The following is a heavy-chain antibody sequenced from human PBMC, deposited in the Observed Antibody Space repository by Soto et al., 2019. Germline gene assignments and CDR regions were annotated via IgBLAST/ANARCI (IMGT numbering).Heavy chain of an antibody. Sequence: PGGSLRLSCAASGFTFSSYAMSWVRQAPGKGLEWVSAISGSGGSTYYADPVKGRFTISRDNSKNTLYLQMNSLRAEDTAVYYCAKTENYDFWSGFDFDYWGQGTLVTVSS. CDR3: AKTENYDFWSGFDFDY. V-gene: IGHV3-23*01. CDR1: GFTFSSYA. D-gene: IGHD3-3*01. CDR2: ISGSGGST. J-gene: IGHJ4*02.